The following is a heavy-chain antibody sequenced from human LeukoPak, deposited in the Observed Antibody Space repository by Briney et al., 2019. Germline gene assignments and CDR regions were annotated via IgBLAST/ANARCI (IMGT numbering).Heavy chain of an antibody. D-gene: IGHD1-1*01. V-gene: IGHV1-69*06. CDR1: GGTFSSYA. CDR2: IVPIFGTA. Sequence: SVKVSCKASGGTFSSYAISWVRQAPGQGLEWMGGIVPIFGTANYAQKFQGRVTITADKSTSTAYMELSSLRSEDTAVYYCARAELERLNYYYYYMDVWGRGTTVTVSS. CDR3: ARAELERLNYYYYYMDV. J-gene: IGHJ6*03.